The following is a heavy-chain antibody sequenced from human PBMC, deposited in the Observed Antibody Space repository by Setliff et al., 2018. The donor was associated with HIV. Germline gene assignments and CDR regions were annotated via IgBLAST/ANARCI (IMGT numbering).Heavy chain of an antibody. CDR2: INSDGSST. CDR1: GFTFSSYS. D-gene: IGHD1-26*01. Sequence: PGGSLRLSCAASGFTFSSYSMNWVRQAPGKGLVWVSRINSDGSSTSYADSVKGRFTISRDNAKNTLYLQMNSLRAEDTAVYYCARARGSPTSYFDYWGQGTLVTVSS. CDR3: ARARGSPTSYFDY. V-gene: IGHV3-74*01. J-gene: IGHJ4*02.